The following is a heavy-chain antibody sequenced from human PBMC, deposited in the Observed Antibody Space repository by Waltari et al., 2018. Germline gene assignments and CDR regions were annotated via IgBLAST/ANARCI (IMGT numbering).Heavy chain of an antibody. CDR3: ATMGVGRFDY. CDR2: IKEDGSEK. CDR1: GFTFSWSW. J-gene: IGHJ4*02. D-gene: IGHD2-8*01. V-gene: IGHV3-7*02. Sequence: EVQLVESGGGLVQPGGSLRLSCAASGFTFSWSWMSWVRQAPGKGLEWVAKIKEDGSEKDYVDSVKGRFTISRDNAKNSLYLQMDSLRAEDTAVYYCATMGVGRFDYWGQGTLVTVSS.